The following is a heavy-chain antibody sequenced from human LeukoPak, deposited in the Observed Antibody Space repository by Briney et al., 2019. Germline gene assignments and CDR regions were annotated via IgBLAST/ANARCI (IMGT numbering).Heavy chain of an antibody. CDR1: GFTFSSCE. J-gene: IGHJ6*03. CDR3: AREKEVGENYYYYYYMDV. V-gene: IGHV3-48*03. D-gene: IGHD2-2*01. CDR2: ISSSGNTI. Sequence: GGSLRLSCAASGFTFSSCEMNWVRQAPGKGLEWVSYISSSGNTIYYADSVKGRFTISRDNAKNSLYLQMNSLRAEDTAVYYCAREKEVGENYYYYYYMDVWGKGTTVTVSS.